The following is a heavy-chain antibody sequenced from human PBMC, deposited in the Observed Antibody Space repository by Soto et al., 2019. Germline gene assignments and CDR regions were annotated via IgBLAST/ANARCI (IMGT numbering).Heavy chain of an antibody. V-gene: IGHV4-61*01. D-gene: IGHD5-18*01. Sequence: QVQLQESGPGLVKPSETLSLTCTVSGDSVSSDNYYWTWIRQPPGKGLEWIGYIYSSGSTKYNPPFWSRGTISLDTSSSQFSLKLTSVTAADTAVYYCARDIRGYSRAFDYWGQGTLVTVSS. CDR3: ARDIRGYSRAFDY. CDR1: GDSVSSDNYY. CDR2: IYSSGST. J-gene: IGHJ4*02.